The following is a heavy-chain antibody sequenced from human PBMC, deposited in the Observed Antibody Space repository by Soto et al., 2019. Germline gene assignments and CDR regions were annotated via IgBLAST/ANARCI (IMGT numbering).Heavy chain of an antibody. D-gene: IGHD1-26*01. CDR2: IYGGGST. CDR1: GFTISSNH. CDR3: ASSESKPRFDS. V-gene: IGHV3-66*01. Sequence: GGSLRLSCAASGFTISSNHMNWVRQAPGKGLEWVSIIYGGGSTYYADSVKGRFTISRDTSKNTLYLQMNSLRAEDTAVYYCASSESKPRFDSWGQGTLVTVSS. J-gene: IGHJ4*02.